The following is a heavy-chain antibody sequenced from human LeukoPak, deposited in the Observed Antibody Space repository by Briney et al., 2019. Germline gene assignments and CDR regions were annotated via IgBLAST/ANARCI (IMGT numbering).Heavy chain of an antibody. CDR2: IYSGGST. J-gene: IGHJ6*02. Sequence: GGSLRLSCAASGFTVSSNYMSWVRQAPWKGLEWVSVIYSGGSTYYADSVKGRFTISRDNSKNTLYLQMNSLRAEDTAVYYCARIPGHYYGMDVWGQGTTVTVSS. V-gene: IGHV3-66*01. D-gene: IGHD2-2*02. CDR3: ARIPGHYYGMDV. CDR1: GFTVSSNY.